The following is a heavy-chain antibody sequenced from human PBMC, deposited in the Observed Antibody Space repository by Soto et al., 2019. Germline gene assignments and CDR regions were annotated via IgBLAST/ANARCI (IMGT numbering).Heavy chain of an antibody. CDR1: GYTFTSYG. CDR3: ARDRSVYCSGGSCYLGY. D-gene: IGHD2-15*01. Sequence: ASVKVSCKASGYTFTSYGISWVRQAPGQGLEWMGWISAYNGNTNYAQKLQGRVTMTTDTSTSTAYMELRSLRSDDTAVYYCARDRSVYCSGGSCYLGYWGQGTLVTVSS. CDR2: ISAYNGNT. V-gene: IGHV1-18*01. J-gene: IGHJ4*02.